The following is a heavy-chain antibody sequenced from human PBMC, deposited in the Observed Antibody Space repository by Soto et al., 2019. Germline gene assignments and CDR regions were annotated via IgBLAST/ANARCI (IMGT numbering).Heavy chain of an antibody. CDR3: ARDQGSSWTNYFDY. J-gene: IGHJ4*02. Sequence: PSETLSLTCRVCGAFVRRYYWSWIRQTPGKGLEWIGYMYNTGSTIYNPSLKSRVTISVDTSKNQFSLKLSSVTAADTAVYYCARDQGSSWTNYFDYWGQGTLVTVSS. CDR2: MYNTGST. D-gene: IGHD6-13*01. V-gene: IGHV4-59*02. CDR1: GAFVRRYY.